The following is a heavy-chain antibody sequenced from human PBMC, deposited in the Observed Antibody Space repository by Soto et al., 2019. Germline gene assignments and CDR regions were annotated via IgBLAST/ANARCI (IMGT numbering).Heavy chain of an antibody. V-gene: IGHV3-30-3*01. CDR2: ISYDGVNK. J-gene: IGHJ3*02. Sequence: QVQLVESGGGVVQPGRSLRLSCAASGFTFSSYAMHWVRLAPGKGLEWVTIISYDGVNKYYADSVKGRFTISRDNSKNTLYVEMNSLRADDTAVYYCARDQHYYRLRYFDWLLYDPLDIWGQGTMVTVSS. CDR1: GFTFSSYA. D-gene: IGHD3-9*01. CDR3: ARDQHYYRLRYFDWLLYDPLDI.